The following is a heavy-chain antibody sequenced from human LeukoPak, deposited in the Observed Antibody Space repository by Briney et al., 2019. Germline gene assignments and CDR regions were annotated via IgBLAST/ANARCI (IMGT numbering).Heavy chain of an antibody. CDR3: ARGDSSACPDY. CDR1: GFIFSDTY. CDR2: ISSSGIAK. D-gene: IGHD3-22*01. Sequence: GGSLRLSCAASGFIFSDTYMNWIRQAPGKGLEWVSYISSSGIAKNYADSVKGRFTISRDNANNSLYLQMNDLRADDTAAYYCARGDSSACPDYWGQGTLVTVSS. J-gene: IGHJ4*02. V-gene: IGHV3-11*01.